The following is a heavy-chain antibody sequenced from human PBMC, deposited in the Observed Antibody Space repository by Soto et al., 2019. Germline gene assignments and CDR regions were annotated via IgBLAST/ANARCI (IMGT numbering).Heavy chain of an antibody. D-gene: IGHD6-13*01. CDR3: AKDKEGVAAAGTVYYYYGMDV. CDR2: IKQDGSEK. V-gene: IGHV3-7*03. Sequence: GGSLRLSCAASGFTFSSYWMSWVRQAPGKGLEWVANIKQDGSEKYYVDSVKGRFTISRDNAKNSLYLQMNSLRAEDTAVYYCAKDKEGVAAAGTVYYYYGMDVWGQGTTVTVSS. CDR1: GFTFSSYW. J-gene: IGHJ6*02.